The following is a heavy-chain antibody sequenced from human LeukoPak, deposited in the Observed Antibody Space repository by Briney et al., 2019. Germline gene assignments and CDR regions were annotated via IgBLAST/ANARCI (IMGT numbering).Heavy chain of an antibody. CDR2: ISGSGGST. D-gene: IGHD6-13*01. J-gene: IGHJ4*02. Sequence: PGGSLRLSCAASEFAFSNAWMSWVRQAPGKGLEWVSAISGSGGSTYYADSVKGRFTISRDNSKNTLYLQMNSLRAEDTAVYYCAKDFTPDLSNPGDSSSWYFLPFRWGQGTLVTVSS. CDR3: AKDFTPDLSNPGDSSSWYFLPFR. CDR1: EFAFSNAW. V-gene: IGHV3-23*01.